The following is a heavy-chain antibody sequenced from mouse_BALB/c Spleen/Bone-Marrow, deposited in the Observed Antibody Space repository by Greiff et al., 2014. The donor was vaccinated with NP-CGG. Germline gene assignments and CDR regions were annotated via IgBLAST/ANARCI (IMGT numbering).Heavy chain of an antibody. CDR2: ITTYSANA. J-gene: IGHJ3*01. V-gene: IGHV1-67*01. CDR3: ARGGTRPLPY. D-gene: IGHD3-3*01. CDR1: GYTFTDYA. Sequence: VQLQQSGPELARPGDSVKISCKGSGYTFTDYAMHWVKQSHAKSLEWIGVITTYSANAKYNQKFKGKATMTVDKSSSTAYLELAKLTSEDSDIDFCARGGTRPLPYWGQGTLVTVSA.